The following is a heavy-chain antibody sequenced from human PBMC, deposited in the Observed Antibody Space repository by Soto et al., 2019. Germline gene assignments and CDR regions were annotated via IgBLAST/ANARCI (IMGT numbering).Heavy chain of an antibody. CDR2: IIPIFGTA. J-gene: IGHJ3*02. CDR3: ARLYYDFWSGSPRYAFDI. D-gene: IGHD3-3*01. CDR1: GGTFSSYA. Sequence: SVKVSCKASGGTFSSYAISWVRQAPGQGLEWMGGIIPIFGTANYAQKFQGRVTITADKSTSTAYMELSSLRSEDTAGYYCARLYYDFWSGSPRYAFDIWGQGTMVTVSS. V-gene: IGHV1-69*06.